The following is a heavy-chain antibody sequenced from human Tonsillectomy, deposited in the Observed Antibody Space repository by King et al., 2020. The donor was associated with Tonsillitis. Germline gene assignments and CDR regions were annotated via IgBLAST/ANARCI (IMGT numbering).Heavy chain of an antibody. V-gene: IGHV5-51*01. Sequence: VQLVESGAEVKKPGESLKISCKGSGYSFTSYWIGWVRQMPGKGLEWMGIIYPGDSDTRYSPSFQGQVTISADKSINTAYLKWSSLKAPDTAMYYCVRNHLYYDSRGYPDYWGQGALVTVSS. CDR2: IYPGDSDT. CDR3: VRNHLYYDSRGYPDY. D-gene: IGHD3-22*01. CDR1: GYSFTSYW. J-gene: IGHJ4*02.